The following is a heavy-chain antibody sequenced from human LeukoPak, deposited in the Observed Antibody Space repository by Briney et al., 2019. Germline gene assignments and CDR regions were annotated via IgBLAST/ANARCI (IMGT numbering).Heavy chain of an antibody. J-gene: IGHJ6*03. CDR1: GFTFSSYA. CDR2: ISGSDGST. D-gene: IGHD3-10*01. Sequence: GGSLRLSCAASGFTFSSYAMSWVRQAPGKGLEWVSAISGSDGSTYYADSVKGRFTISRDNSKNTLYLQMNSLRAEDTAVYYCAKGGRRGYYYYYYMDVWGKGTTVTVSS. CDR3: AKGGRRGYYYYYYMDV. V-gene: IGHV3-23*01.